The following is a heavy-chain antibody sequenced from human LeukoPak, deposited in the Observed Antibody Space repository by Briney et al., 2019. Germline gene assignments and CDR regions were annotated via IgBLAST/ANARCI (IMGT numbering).Heavy chain of an antibody. CDR2: IYTSGSA. CDR1: GASISAYY. CDR3: ATEKFPNWGSVNGWFDP. V-gene: IGHV4-4*07. J-gene: IGHJ5*02. Sequence: SETLSLTCTVSGASISAYYWNWIRQPAGKGLEWIGRIYTSGSANYNPSLKSRVSLSADTSKNQFSLKLTSVTAADTAVYYCATEKFPNWGSVNGWFDPWGQGTLVTVSS. D-gene: IGHD7-27*01.